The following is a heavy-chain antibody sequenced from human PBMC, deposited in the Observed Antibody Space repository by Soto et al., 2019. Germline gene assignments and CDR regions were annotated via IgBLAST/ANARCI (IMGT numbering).Heavy chain of an antibody. CDR3: AKVPYDLLTGYNNWFDP. V-gene: IGHV3-9*01. CDR2: ISWHSGNI. CDR1: GFTFHNYA. J-gene: IGHJ5*02. D-gene: IGHD3-9*01. Sequence: EVQLVESGAALVQPGRSLRLSCAASGFTFHNYALHWVRQAPGKGLEWVEGISWHSGNIDFGDSVKGRFTTSRDNAETSLYQLINSLRPDDTAVYYCAKVPYDLLTGYNNWFDPWGQGTLVTVSS.